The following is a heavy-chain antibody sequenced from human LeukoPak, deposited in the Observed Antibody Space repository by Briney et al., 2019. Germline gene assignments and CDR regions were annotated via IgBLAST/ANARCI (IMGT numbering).Heavy chain of an antibody. CDR1: GGSISSGDYY. J-gene: IGHJ4*02. CDR2: IHYSGST. Sequence: RSSETLSLTCTVSGGSISSGDYYWTWIRQHPGKGLEWIGYIHYSGSTYYNPSLKSRLTILVDTSKNQFSLKVSSVTAADTAVYYCARAKYNSGWYLDYWGQGTLVTVSS. D-gene: IGHD6-19*01. CDR3: ARAKYNSGWYLDY. V-gene: IGHV4-31*03.